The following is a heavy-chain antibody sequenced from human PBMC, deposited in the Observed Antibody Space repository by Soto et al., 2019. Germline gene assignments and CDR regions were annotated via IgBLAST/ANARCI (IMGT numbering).Heavy chain of an antibody. CDR1: GFTFSSYA. Sequence: GGSLRLSCAASGFTFSSYAMSWVRQAPGKGLEWVSAISGSGGSTYYADSVKGRFTISRDNSKNTLYLQMNSLRAEDTAVYYCAKGADYGDYVAIYYGMDVWGQGTTVTVSS. CDR3: AKGADYGDYVAIYYGMDV. CDR2: ISGSGGST. J-gene: IGHJ6*02. D-gene: IGHD4-17*01. V-gene: IGHV3-23*01.